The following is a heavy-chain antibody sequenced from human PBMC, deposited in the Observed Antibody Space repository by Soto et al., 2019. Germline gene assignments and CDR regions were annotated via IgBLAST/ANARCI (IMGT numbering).Heavy chain of an antibody. V-gene: IGHV4-34*01. CDR3: ARRYSGYDFDY. CDR1: GGFFSGYY. D-gene: IGHD5-12*01. CDR2: INHSGST. Sequence: SETLSVTCAVYGGFFSGYYWSWIRQPPGKGLEWIGEINHSGSTNYNPSLKSRVTISVDTSKNQFSLKLSSVTAADTAVYYCARRYSGYDFDYWGQGTLVTVSS. J-gene: IGHJ4*02.